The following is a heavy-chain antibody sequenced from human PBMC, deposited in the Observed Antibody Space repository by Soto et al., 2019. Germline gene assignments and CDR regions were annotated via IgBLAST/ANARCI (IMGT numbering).Heavy chain of an antibody. D-gene: IGHD1-26*01. CDR1: GFAFNNYG. Sequence: PGGSLRLSCTVSGFAFNNYGINWVRQAPGKGLEWVANIKEDGSEKYYLDSVKGRFTIYRDNAKNSLYLQMNSLRAEDTAVYYCARDKVVGPTTLDYWGQGTLVTVSS. CDR2: IKEDGSEK. J-gene: IGHJ4*02. V-gene: IGHV3-7*03. CDR3: ARDKVVGPTTLDY.